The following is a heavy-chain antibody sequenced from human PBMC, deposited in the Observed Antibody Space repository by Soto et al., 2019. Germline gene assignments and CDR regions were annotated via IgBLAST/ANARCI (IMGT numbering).Heavy chain of an antibody. CDR1: VYTMTIYA. CDR3: ARGFVHSYVAYGYRL. CDR2: INAGNGNT. Sequence: VNVSCKAAVYTMTIYAFRCGLMTHGQRLEWMGRINAGNGNTKYSRGFQGRVTITRDTSASTAYMELSSLRSEDTAVYYCARGFVHSYVAYGYRLWGQRPLVTV. V-gene: IGHV1-3*01. D-gene: IGHD3-16*02. J-gene: IGHJ1*01.